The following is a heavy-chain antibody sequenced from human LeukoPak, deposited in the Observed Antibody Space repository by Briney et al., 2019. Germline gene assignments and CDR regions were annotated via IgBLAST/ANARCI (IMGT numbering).Heavy chain of an antibody. V-gene: IGHV4-38-2*02. J-gene: IGHJ5*02. D-gene: IGHD1-1*01. CDR2: MYHSGST. Sequence: SETLSLTCTVSGYSISSGYYWGWIRQPPGKGLEWIGSMYHSGSTNYNPSLKSRVTISVDTSKNQFSLKLSSVTAADTAVYYCARGPQLWFDPWGQGTLVTVSS. CDR1: GYSISSGYY. CDR3: ARGPQLWFDP.